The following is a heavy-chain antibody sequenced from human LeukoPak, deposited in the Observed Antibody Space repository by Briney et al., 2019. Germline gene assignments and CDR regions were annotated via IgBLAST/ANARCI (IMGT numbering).Heavy chain of an antibody. D-gene: IGHD3-16*02. CDR3: ARDPSNTSGRYTYFDY. Sequence: ASVKVSCKTYGYTFTSHGISWVRQAPGRGLEWMGWISGFNDEAHYAQNLQGRVTMTTDTSTSTAYMELRSLRSDDTAVYYCARDPSNTSGRYTYFDYWGQGTLVTVSS. J-gene: IGHJ4*02. CDR2: ISGFNDEA. CDR1: GYTFTSHG. V-gene: IGHV1-18*01.